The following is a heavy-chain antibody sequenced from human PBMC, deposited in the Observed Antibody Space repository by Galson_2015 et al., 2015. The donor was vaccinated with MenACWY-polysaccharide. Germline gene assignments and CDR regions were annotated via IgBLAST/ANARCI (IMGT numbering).Heavy chain of an antibody. CDR2: ISTDGSST. CDR1: GFTFSTYY. J-gene: IGHJ4*02. V-gene: IGHV3-74*01. Sequence: SLRLSCAASGFTFSTYYMHWVRQAPGKGLVWVSRISTDGSSTIYADSVKGRFTISRDNAKNTLYLQMNSLRAEDTAVYFCARFPVLATSNRGFDCWGQGTLVTVSS. D-gene: IGHD2/OR15-2a*01. CDR3: ARFPVLATSNRGFDC.